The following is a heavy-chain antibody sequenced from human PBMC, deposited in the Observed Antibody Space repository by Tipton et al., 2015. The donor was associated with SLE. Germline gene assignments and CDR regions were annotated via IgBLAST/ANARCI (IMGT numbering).Heavy chain of an antibody. Sequence: TLSLTCSVSGDFLTTSVYYWGWIRQHPVMGLEWVGHISHSGSTYYNPSLKSRVTISVDTSRNQFSLKLNSVTAADTAVYYCARGVGYEDLWGQGTLVTVSS. J-gene: IGHJ5*02. D-gene: IGHD5-12*01. V-gene: IGHV4-31*03. CDR3: ARGVGYEDL. CDR1: GDFLTTSVYY. CDR2: ISHSGST.